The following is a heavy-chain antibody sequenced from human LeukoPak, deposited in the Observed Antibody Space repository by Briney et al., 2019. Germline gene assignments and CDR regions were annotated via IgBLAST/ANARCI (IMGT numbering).Heavy chain of an antibody. CDR2: IYYSGST. V-gene: IGHV4-39*07. J-gene: IGHJ4*02. D-gene: IGHD5-24*01. Sequence: SETLSLTCTVSGGSISSSSYYWGWIRQPPGKGLEWIGSIYYSGSTYYNQSLKSRATISVDTSKNQISLKLSSVTAADTAVYYCARDGYNPIDYWGQGTLVTVSS. CDR3: ARDGYNPIDY. CDR1: GGSISSSSYY.